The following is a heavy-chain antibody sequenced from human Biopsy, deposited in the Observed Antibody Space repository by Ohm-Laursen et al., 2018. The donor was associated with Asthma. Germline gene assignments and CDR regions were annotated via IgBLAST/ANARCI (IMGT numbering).Heavy chain of an antibody. Sequence: SLRLSCAASGFSFNSYGMHWVRQAPGKGLEWVAVIPYDGSNKYYGDSVQGRFTISRDNSKNTLYLQMNSLRAEDTAVYYCASYEVVTSILPLGVWGQGTTVTVSS. CDR3: ASYEVVTSILPLGV. V-gene: IGHV3-30*03. D-gene: IGHD2-21*02. CDR2: IPYDGSNK. J-gene: IGHJ6*02. CDR1: GFSFNSYG.